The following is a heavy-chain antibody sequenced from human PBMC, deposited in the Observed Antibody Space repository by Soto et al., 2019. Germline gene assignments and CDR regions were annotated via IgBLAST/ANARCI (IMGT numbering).Heavy chain of an antibody. J-gene: IGHJ4*02. Sequence: GGSLRLSCAASGFTFSSYGMHWVRQAPGKGLEWVAVIWYDGSNKYYADSVKGRFTISRDNSKNTLYLQMNSLRAEDTAVYYCARDLSYCSSTSCYRETRGGVDYWGQGTLVTVSS. CDR2: IWYDGSNK. V-gene: IGHV3-33*01. CDR3: ARDLSYCSSTSCYRETRGGVDY. D-gene: IGHD2-2*01. CDR1: GFTFSSYG.